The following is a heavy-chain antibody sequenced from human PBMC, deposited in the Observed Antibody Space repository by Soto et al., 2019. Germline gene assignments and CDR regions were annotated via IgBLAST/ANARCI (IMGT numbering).Heavy chain of an antibody. Sequence: QLQLQESGSGLVKPSQTLSLTCAVSGGSISSGGYSWSWIRQPPGKGLEWIGYISHSGSTYYNPPIKGRVPISVDRSKNQFSLKLRSVTAADTAVYYCARGGLLPDYWGQGTLVTVSS. J-gene: IGHJ4*02. V-gene: IGHV4-30-2*01. CDR2: ISHSGST. CDR1: GGSISSGGYS. CDR3: ARGGLLPDY. D-gene: IGHD6-19*01.